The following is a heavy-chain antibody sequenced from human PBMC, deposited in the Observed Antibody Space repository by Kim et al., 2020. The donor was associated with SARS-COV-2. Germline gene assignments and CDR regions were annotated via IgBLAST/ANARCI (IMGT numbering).Heavy chain of an antibody. Sequence: GGSLRLSCAASGFTFSSYSMNWVRQAPGKGLEWVSYISSSSSTIYYADSVKGRFTISRDNAKNSLYLQMNSLRDEDTAVYYCAREERKSIFGVVIMPRGVGLGWFDPWGQGTLVTVSS. CDR3: AREERKSIFGVVIMPRGVGLGWFDP. CDR1: GFTFSSYS. CDR2: ISSSSSTI. V-gene: IGHV3-48*02. D-gene: IGHD3-3*01. J-gene: IGHJ5*02.